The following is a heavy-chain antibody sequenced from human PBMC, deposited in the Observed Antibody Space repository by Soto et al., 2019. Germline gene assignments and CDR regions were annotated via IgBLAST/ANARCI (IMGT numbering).Heavy chain of an antibody. Sequence: HPEGSLRLSCAASGFTFSSYGMHWVRQAPGKGLEWVAVIWYDGSNKYYADSVKGRFTISRDNSKNTLYLQMNSLRAEDTAVYYCARERNPRTQFDYWGQGTLVTVSS. CDR3: ARERNPRTQFDY. CDR1: GFTFSSYG. J-gene: IGHJ4*02. CDR2: IWYDGSNK. V-gene: IGHV3-33*01.